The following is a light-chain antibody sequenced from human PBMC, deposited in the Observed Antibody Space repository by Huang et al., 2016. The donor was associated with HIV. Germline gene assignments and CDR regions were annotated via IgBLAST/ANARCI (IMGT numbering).Light chain of an antibody. CDR1: QSVSRD. V-gene: IGKV3-11*01. CDR3: QQRSDWPRT. CDR2: GAS. J-gene: IGKJ2*01. Sequence: EIVLTQSPATLSLSPGERATLSCRASQSVSRDLDWYQQKAGQAPRLLIYGASNRATGIPARFSGSESGTDFTLTISSLEPEDFAVYYCQQRSDWPRTLGQGTKLEIK.